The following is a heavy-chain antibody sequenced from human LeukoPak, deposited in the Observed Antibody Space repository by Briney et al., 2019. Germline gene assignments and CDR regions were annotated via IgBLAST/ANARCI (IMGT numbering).Heavy chain of an antibody. CDR1: GYSFTSYW. J-gene: IGHJ4*02. CDR3: ARPSYSSSWWAAPIDY. CDR2: IYPGDSDT. D-gene: IGHD6-13*01. Sequence: GESLKISCKGSGYSFTSYWIGWVRQMPGKGLEWMGIIYPGDSDTRYSPSFQGQVTISADKSIGTAYLQWSSLKASDTAMYYCARPSYSSSWWAAPIDYWGQGTLVTVSS. V-gene: IGHV5-51*01.